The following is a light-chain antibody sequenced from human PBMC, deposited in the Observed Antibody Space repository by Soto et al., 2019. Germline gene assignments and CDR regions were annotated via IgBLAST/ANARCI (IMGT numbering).Light chain of an antibody. CDR2: AAS. J-gene: IGKJ2*01. CDR3: QQYTRSRYI. Sequence: EIVLTQSPGTLSLSPGDRATLSCRASQRLSSSYLAWYQQKPGQATRLLIYAASSRATGIPDRFSGSGSGTDFSLTINKLEPEDVAVYYCQQYTRSRYIFGQGTKLEIK. CDR1: QRLSSSY. V-gene: IGKV3-20*01.